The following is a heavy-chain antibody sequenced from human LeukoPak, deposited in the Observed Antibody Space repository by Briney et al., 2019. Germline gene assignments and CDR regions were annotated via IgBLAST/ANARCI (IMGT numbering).Heavy chain of an antibody. CDR2: IYYSGST. J-gene: IGHJ1*01. CDR3: ARGQQLG. D-gene: IGHD6-6*01. CDR1: GGSISSSSYY. Sequence: SGTLSLTCTVSGGSISSSSYYWGWIRQPPGKGLEWIGSIYYSGSTYYNPSLKSRVTISADTSKNQFFVKLRSVTAADTAMYYCARGQQLGWGQGILVTVSS. V-gene: IGHV4-39*01.